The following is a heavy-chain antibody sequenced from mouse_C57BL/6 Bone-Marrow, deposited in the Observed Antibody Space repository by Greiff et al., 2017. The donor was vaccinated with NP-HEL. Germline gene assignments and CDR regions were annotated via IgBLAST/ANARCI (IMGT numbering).Heavy chain of an antibody. CDR3: ARWLLYY. J-gene: IGHJ2*01. CDR2: INPSTGGT. V-gene: IGHV1-42*01. Sequence: VQLQQSGPELVKPGASVKISCKASGYSFTGYYMNWVKQSPEKSLEWIGEINPSTGGTTYNQKFKAKATLTVDKSSSTAYMQLKSLTSEDSAVYYCARWLLYYWGQGTTLTVSS. CDR1: GYSFTGYY. D-gene: IGHD2-3*01.